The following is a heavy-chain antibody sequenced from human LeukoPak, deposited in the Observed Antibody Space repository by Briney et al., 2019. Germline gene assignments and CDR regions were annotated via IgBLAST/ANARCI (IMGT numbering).Heavy chain of an antibody. D-gene: IGHD5-18*01. Sequence: PWETLSITCAVSGGTFSSYYWSWIRQPPGKGLEWMGEINHSGSTNYNPSLKSRVTISVDTSKHPFSLKLGSVSAGDTGVYYCARGRIQLWRYGAVQDYWGQGTLVTVSS. CDR3: ARGRIQLWRYGAVQDY. J-gene: IGHJ4*02. V-gene: IGHV4-34*01. CDR1: GGTFSSYY. CDR2: INHSGST.